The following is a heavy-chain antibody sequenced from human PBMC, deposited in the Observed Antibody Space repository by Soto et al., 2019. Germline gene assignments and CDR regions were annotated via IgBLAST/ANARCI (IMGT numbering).Heavy chain of an antibody. CDR1: QFTFSRYW. D-gene: IGHD2-8*01. Sequence: GGSLRLSCVASQFTFSRYWMGWLRQGPGKGLEWVATIKEDGTARYYLDSVKGRFTISRDNAKSSLYLQMDSLRAEDTAIYYCTRAVEQTWLQFKQLCYWGQGTTGTVAS. CDR2: IKEDGTAR. J-gene: IGHJ6*02. V-gene: IGHV3-7*01. CDR3: TRAVEQTWLQFKQLCY.